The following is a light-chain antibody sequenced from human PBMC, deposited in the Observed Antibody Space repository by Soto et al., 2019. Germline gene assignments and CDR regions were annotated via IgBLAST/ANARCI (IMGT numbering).Light chain of an antibody. J-gene: IGKJ4*01. CDR1: QSISRY. CDR2: DAS. Sequence: EIVLTQSPATLSLSPGERATLSCRASQSISRYLVWYQQKPGQAPRLLIYDASNRATGIPARFSGSESGTDCTLTISSLEPEDFAVDYCQQRRNWPFELSFGGGTKVEIK. CDR3: QQRRNWPFELS. V-gene: IGKV3-11*01.